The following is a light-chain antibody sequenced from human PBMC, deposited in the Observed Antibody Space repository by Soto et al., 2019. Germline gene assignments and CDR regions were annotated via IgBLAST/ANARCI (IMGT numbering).Light chain of an antibody. CDR3: SSYTSSSTYV. CDR1: SSDVGGYNY. J-gene: IGLJ1*01. V-gene: IGLV2-14*01. Sequence: QSALTQPDSVSGSPGQSITISCTGTSSDVGGYNYVSWSQQHPGKAPQLMIYEVSNRPSGVSNRFSGSKSGNTASLTISGLQAEDEADYYCSSYTSSSTYVFGTGTKV. CDR2: EVS.